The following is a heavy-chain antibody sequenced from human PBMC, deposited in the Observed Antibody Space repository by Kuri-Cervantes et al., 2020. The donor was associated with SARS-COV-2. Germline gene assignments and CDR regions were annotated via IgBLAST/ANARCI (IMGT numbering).Heavy chain of an antibody. CDR2: IDPSDSYT. Sequence: GGSLRLSCKGCGYRFTSYWISWVRQMPGKGLEWMGRIDPSDSYTNYSPSFQGHVTISADKSISTAYLQWSSLKASDTAMYYCARQGWELFQWSNDFVYWGQGTLVTVSS. CDR3: ARQGWELFQWSNDFVY. CDR1: GYRFTSYW. J-gene: IGHJ4*02. V-gene: IGHV5-10-1*01. D-gene: IGHD1-26*01.